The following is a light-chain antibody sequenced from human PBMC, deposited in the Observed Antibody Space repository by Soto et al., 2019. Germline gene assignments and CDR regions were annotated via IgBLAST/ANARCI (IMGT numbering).Light chain of an antibody. Sequence: QSALTQPASVSGSPGQSITISCTGTSSDVGGYNYVSWYQQHPGKAPKLMIYEVSNRPSGVSNRIAVSKSGNTASLTISGLQAEDEADYYCSSYTSSSTLFGTGTKLTVL. CDR3: SSYTSSSTL. V-gene: IGLV2-14*01. J-gene: IGLJ1*01. CDR1: SSDVGGYNY. CDR2: EVS.